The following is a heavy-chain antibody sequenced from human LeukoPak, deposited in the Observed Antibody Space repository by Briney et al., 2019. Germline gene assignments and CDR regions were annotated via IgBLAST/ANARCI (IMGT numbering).Heavy chain of an antibody. J-gene: IGHJ5*02. V-gene: IGHV1-69*04. CDR3: ARVLTTVDYNWFDP. Sequence: GASVKVSCKASGGTFSSYAISWVRQAPGQGLEWMGRIIPIFGLANYAQKFQGRVTITADKSTSTACMELSSLRSDDTAVYYCARVLTTVDYNWFDPWGQGTLVTVSS. CDR2: IIPIFGLA. D-gene: IGHD4-23*01. CDR1: GGTFSSYA.